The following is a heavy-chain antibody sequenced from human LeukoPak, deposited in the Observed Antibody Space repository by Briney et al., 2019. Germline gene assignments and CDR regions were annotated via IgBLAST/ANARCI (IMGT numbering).Heavy chain of an antibody. V-gene: IGHV1-18*04. CDR1: GYTFTSYY. CDR3: ARDPRKGDLDY. D-gene: IGHD2-21*01. CDR2: ISTYTGKT. J-gene: IGHJ4*02. Sequence: ASVKVSCKASGYTFTSYYMHWVRQAPGQGLEWMGWISTYTGKTKYAQKFQGRVTMTTDTSTSTAYMELRSLRSDDTAVYYCARDPRKGDLDYWGQGTLVTVSS.